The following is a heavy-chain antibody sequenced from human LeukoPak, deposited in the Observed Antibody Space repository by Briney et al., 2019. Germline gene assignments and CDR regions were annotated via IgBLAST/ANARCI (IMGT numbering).Heavy chain of an antibody. Sequence: GGSLRLSCAASVFTFSDYALIWVRQAPGKGLEGIAAIRGTGGTTYYADPVKGRCTISRDNSRNTVYLQMNRLRAEDTALYFCGKDPNGDYVGAFDFWGPGTMVTVSS. CDR2: IRGTGGTT. V-gene: IGHV3-23*01. J-gene: IGHJ3*01. CDR3: GKDPNGDYVGAFDF. D-gene: IGHD4-17*01. CDR1: VFTFSDYA.